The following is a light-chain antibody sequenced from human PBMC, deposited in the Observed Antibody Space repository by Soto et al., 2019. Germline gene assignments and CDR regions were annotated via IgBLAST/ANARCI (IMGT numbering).Light chain of an antibody. J-gene: IGKJ4*01. CDR1: QSLVHVYGKTY. CDR2: EIS. V-gene: IGKV2-24*01. Sequence: DIVMTQTPLSSPVTLGQPASISCRSSQSLVHVYGKTYLSWLQQRPGQPPRLLIYEISNRFSGVPDRFSGSGAGTDFTLGISRVEAEDVGVYYCMQATQFPLSFGGGTRVEIK. CDR3: MQATQFPLS.